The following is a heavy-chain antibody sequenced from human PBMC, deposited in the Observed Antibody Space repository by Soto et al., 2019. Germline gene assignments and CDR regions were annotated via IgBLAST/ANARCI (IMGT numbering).Heavy chain of an antibody. CDR1: GGSFSGYY. CDR2: INHSGST. Sequence: QEQLQQRGAGLLKPSETLSLTCAVYGGSFSGYYWSWIRQPPGKGLEWIGEINHSGSTNYNPSLKSRVTKSVHTAKPQFSLKLSSGTAADTAVYYCARGHSGGYYYSIDVWGNRTTLTVSA. V-gene: IGHV4-34*01. CDR3: ARGHSGGYYYSIDV. D-gene: IGHD2-15*01. J-gene: IGHJ6*04.